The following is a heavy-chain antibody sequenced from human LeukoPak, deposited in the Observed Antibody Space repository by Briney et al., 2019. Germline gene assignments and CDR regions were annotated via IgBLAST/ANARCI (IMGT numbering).Heavy chain of an antibody. D-gene: IGHD1-26*01. CDR3: ARGERRVSGSRPNYYYYGMDV. V-gene: IGHV4-34*01. J-gene: IGHJ6*02. CDR2: IYHSGST. CDR1: GGSFRGYY. Sequence: KPSETLSLTCAVYGGSFRGYYWSWMRQPPGKGLEWIGEIYHSGSTNYNPSLKSRVTISLDMSKNQFSLNLNSVTAADTAMYYCARGERRVSGSRPNYYYYGMDVWGQGTTVTVSS.